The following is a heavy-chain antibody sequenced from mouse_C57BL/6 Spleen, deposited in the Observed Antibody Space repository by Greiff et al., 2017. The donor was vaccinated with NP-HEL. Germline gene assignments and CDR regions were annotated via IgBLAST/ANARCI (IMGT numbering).Heavy chain of an antibody. CDR1: GYTFTSYW. V-gene: IGHV1-59*01. Sequence: VQLQQPGAELVRPGTSVKLSCKASGYTFTSYWMHWVKQRPGQGLEWIGVIDPSDSYTNYNQKFKGKATLTVDTSSSTAYMQLSSLTSEDSAVYYCARSGGAYGSSYGYFDVWGTGTTVTVSS. CDR2: IDPSDSYT. CDR3: ARSGGAYGSSYGYFDV. J-gene: IGHJ1*03. D-gene: IGHD1-1*01.